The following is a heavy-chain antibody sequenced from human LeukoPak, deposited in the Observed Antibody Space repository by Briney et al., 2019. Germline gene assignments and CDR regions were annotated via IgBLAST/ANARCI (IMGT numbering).Heavy chain of an antibody. D-gene: IGHD2-2*01. CDR2: ISSSSSTI. Sequence: GGSLRLSCAASGFTFSSYSMNWVRQAPGKGLEWVSYISSSSSTIYYADSVKGRFTISRDNSKNTLYLQMNSLRAEDTAVYYCAKRRGLVVPAAIVDYWGQGTLVTVSS. J-gene: IGHJ4*02. CDR3: AKRRGLVVPAAIVDY. CDR1: GFTFSSYS. V-gene: IGHV3-48*04.